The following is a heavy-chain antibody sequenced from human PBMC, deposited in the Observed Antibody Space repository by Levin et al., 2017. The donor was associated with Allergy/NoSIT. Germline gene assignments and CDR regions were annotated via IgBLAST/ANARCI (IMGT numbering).Heavy chain of an antibody. CDR3: ARRFAPSSNWDFGY. CDR1: GDSIGSRAFY. D-gene: IGHD2-2*01. Sequence: SETLSLTCTVSGDSIGSRAFYWGWIRQPPGKGLEWVASIYYSGSTYYNPSLKSRVTVSVDTSKNQFSLKLTSVTAADTAIYYCARRFAPSSNWDFGYWGPGTLVTVSS. J-gene: IGHJ4*02. CDR2: IYYSGST. V-gene: IGHV4-39*01.